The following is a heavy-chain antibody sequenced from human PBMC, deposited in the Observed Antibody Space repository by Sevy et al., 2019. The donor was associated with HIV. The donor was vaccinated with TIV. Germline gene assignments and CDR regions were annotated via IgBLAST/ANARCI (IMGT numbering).Heavy chain of an antibody. J-gene: IGHJ6*02. CDR3: ASPGAITQYYYYYGMDV. D-gene: IGHD5-12*01. CDR1: GFTFSSYS. V-gene: IGHV3-21*01. Sequence: GGSLRLSCAASGFTFSSYSMNWVRQAPGKGLEWVSSISSSSYIYYADSVKGRFTISRDNAKNSLYLQMNSLRAEDTAVYYCASPGAITQYYYYYGMDVWGQGTTVTVSS. CDR2: ISSSSYI.